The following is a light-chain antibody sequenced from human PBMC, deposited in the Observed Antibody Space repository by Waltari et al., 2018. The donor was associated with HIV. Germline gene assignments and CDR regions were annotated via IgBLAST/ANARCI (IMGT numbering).Light chain of an antibody. J-gene: IGLJ3*02. CDR3: SSYTSSSTLV. Sequence: QSALTQPASVSGSPGQSITISCTGNSSDVGGYNSVYWYHQHPGKAPKLMIYDVSNRPSGVSNRVSGSKSGNTASLTISGLQAEDEADYYCSSYTSSSTLVFGGGTKLTVL. CDR2: DVS. CDR1: SSDVGGYNS. V-gene: IGLV2-14*01.